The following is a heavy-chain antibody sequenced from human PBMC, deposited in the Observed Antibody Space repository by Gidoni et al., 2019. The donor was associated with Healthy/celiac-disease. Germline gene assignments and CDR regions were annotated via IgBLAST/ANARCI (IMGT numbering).Heavy chain of an antibody. Sequence: EVQLVESGGGLVQPGRSLRLSCAASGLTFDDYAMHWVRQAPGKGLGWVSGISWNSGSIGYADSVKGRFTISRDNAKNSLYLQMNSLRAEDTALYYCAKGQRLVPYYFDYWGQGTLVTVSS. D-gene: IGHD6-13*01. J-gene: IGHJ4*02. CDR3: AKGQRLVPYYFDY. V-gene: IGHV3-9*01. CDR2: ISWNSGSI. CDR1: GLTFDDYA.